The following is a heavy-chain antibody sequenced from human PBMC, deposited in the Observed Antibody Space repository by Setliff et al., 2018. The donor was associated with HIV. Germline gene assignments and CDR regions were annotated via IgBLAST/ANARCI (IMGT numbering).Heavy chain of an antibody. CDR1: GFTFSSYW. CDR2: MKEDGGEA. Sequence: GGSLRLSCAASGFTFSSYWMTWVRQAPGKGLEWVANMKEDGGEAYYVDSVKGRFTISRDNAKNSLYLQLNSLRAEDTAVYYCARDRAYDSSGYYLYFDYWGQGTLVTVSS. V-gene: IGHV3-7*01. J-gene: IGHJ4*02. D-gene: IGHD3-22*01. CDR3: ARDRAYDSSGYYLYFDY.